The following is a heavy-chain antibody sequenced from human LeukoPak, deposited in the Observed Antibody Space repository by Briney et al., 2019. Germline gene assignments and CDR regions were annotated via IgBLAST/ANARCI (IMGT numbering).Heavy chain of an antibody. D-gene: IGHD4-17*01. CDR2: IYSGGST. CDR1: GFTVSSNY. CDR3: AKDNGDYEAPVDY. V-gene: IGHV3-53*01. J-gene: IGHJ4*02. Sequence: GGSLRLSCAASGFTVSSNYMSWVRQAPGKGLEWVSVIYSGGSTYYADSVKGRFTISRDNSKNTLYLQMNSLRAEDTAVYYCAKDNGDYEAPVDYWGQGTLVTVSS.